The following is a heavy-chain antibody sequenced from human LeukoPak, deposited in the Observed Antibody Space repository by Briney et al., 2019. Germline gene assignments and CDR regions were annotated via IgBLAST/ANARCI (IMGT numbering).Heavy chain of an antibody. V-gene: IGHV3-7*01. CDR1: GFIFTDYW. Sequence: GGSLRLSCAASGFIFTDYWMNWVRQAPGRGLEWLASVKGDGSATSYVDSVKGRFTISRDNAKNSLYLQMNTLRAEDTAVYYCARGGRVDYFDYWGQGTLVTVSS. J-gene: IGHJ4*02. CDR2: VKGDGSAT. CDR3: ARGGRVDYFDY.